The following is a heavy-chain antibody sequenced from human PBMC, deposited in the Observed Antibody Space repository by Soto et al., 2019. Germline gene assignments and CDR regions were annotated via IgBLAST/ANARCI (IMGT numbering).Heavy chain of an antibody. D-gene: IGHD3-22*01. CDR2: ISGSGGST. CDR1: GFPFSSYA. Sequence: GGSLRLSCAASGFPFSSYAMTWVRQAPGKGLEWVSVISGSGGSTYFADSVKGRFTISRDNSKNTLYLQMSSLRAEDTALYYCAKGYDSSGYYPDYWGQGTLVTVSS. J-gene: IGHJ4*02. CDR3: AKGYDSSGYYPDY. V-gene: IGHV3-23*01.